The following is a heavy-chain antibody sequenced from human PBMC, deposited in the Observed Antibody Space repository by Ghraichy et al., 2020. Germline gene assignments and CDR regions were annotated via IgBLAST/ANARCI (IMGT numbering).Heavy chain of an antibody. CDR2: INGDGSTT. Sequence: GGSLRLSCVTSGFTFSLYWIHWVRQPPGKGLEWVSHINGDGSTTTYVDSVKGRFTISKDSSKNTVYLQMDNLRAEDTAVYYCVTFWEEKWGHGTQVPVSS. D-gene: IGHD3-3*01. CDR3: VTFWEEK. J-gene: IGHJ4*01. V-gene: IGHV3-74*03. CDR1: GFTFSLYW.